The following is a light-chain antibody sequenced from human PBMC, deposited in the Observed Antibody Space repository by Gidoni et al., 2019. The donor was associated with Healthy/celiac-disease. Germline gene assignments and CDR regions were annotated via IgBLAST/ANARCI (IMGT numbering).Light chain of an antibody. V-gene: IGKV1-39*01. CDR1: QSISSY. CDR2: AAS. J-gene: IGKJ5*01. Sequence: DIQMTQSPSSLSASVGDRVTITCRASQSISSYLNWYQQKPGKAPKLLIYAASSLQSGVPSRFNGSGSGTDFTLTISSLQPEDFATYYCQQSYSTPRTFXQXTRLEIK. CDR3: QQSYSTPRT.